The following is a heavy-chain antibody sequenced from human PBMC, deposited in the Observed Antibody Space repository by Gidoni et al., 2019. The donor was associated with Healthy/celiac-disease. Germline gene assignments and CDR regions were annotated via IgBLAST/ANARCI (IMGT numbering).Heavy chain of an antibody. Sequence: QVQLVQSGAEVKKPGSSVKVACKASGGTFSSYAISWVRQAPGQGLEGMGGIIPIFGTATYAQKFQGRVTITADDSTSTAYMELSSLRSEDTAVYYCAASFAVANWFDPWGQGTLVTVSS. V-gene: IGHV1-69*01. CDR3: AASFAVANWFDP. CDR1: GGTFSSYA. CDR2: IIPIFGTA. J-gene: IGHJ5*02. D-gene: IGHD6-19*01.